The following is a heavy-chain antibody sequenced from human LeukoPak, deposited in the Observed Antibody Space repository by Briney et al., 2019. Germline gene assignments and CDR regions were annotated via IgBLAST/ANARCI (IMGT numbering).Heavy chain of an antibody. V-gene: IGHV3-53*01. CDR3: AKDLVAVARLDY. CDR1: GFTVSSNY. J-gene: IGHJ4*02. D-gene: IGHD6-19*01. Sequence: GGSLRLSCAASGFTVSSNYMSWVRQAPGKGLEWVSVIYSGGSTYYADSVKGRFTISRDNSKNTLYLQMNSLRAEDTAVYYCAKDLVAVARLDYWGQGTLVTVSS. CDR2: IYSGGST.